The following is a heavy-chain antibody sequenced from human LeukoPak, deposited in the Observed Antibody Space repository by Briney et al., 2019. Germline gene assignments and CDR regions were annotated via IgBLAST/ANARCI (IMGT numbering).Heavy chain of an antibody. J-gene: IGHJ4*02. D-gene: IGHD2-21*02. CDR1: GFSFSDHY. CDR3: VREDTPATANY. CDR2: ISGGGDIT. Sequence: GGSLRLSCAASGFSFSDHYVDWVRQTPGKGLEWVSAISGGGDITYYADSVRGRFTISRDNSKDTLFLQMHSLRPGDTAVYYCVREDTPATANYWGQGTLVAISS. V-gene: IGHV3-23*01.